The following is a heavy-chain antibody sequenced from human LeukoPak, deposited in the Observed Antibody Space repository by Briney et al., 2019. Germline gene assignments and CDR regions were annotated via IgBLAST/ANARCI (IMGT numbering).Heavy chain of an antibody. D-gene: IGHD2-21*02. CDR1: GYTFTSYY. CDR3: AREDYCGGDCRGQFDY. V-gene: IGHV1-46*01. J-gene: IGHJ4*02. Sequence: GASVKVSCKASGYTFTSYYMHWVRQAPGQGLEWMGIINPSGGSTSYAQKFQGRVTMTRDMSTSTVYMELSSLRSEDTAVYYCAREDYCGGDCRGQFDYWGQGTLVTVSS. CDR2: INPSGGST.